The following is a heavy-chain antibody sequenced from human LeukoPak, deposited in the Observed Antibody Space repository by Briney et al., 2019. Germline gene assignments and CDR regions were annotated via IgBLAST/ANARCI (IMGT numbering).Heavy chain of an antibody. CDR1: GFSLTTSGVC. J-gene: IGHJ4*02. D-gene: IGHD6-19*01. V-gene: IGHV2-70*11. CDR3: ARALAVAGGSPFDY. CDR2: IDWDDDK. Sequence: SGPTLVNPTQTLTLTCTFSGFSLTTSGVCVTWIRQPPGKALEWLARIDWDDDKYYSASLKTRLTISKDTSKNQVVLTMTNLDPVDTATFYCARALAVAGGSPFDYWGQGTLATVSS.